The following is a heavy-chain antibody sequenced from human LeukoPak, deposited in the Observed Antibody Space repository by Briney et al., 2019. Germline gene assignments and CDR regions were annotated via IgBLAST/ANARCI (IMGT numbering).Heavy chain of an antibody. V-gene: IGHV3-21*01. CDR2: ISSSSSYI. J-gene: IGHJ6*02. Sequence: GGSLRLSCAASGFTFSSYSMNWVRQAPGKGLEWVSSISSSSSYIYYADSVKGRFTISRDNAKNSLYLQVNSLRAEDTAVYYCARQSSTFDYGMDVWGQGTTVTVSS. CDR1: GFTFSSYS. D-gene: IGHD6-6*01. CDR3: ARQSSTFDYGMDV.